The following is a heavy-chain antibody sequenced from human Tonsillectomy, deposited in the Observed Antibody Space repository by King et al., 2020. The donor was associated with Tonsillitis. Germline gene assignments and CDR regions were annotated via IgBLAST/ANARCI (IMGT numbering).Heavy chain of an antibody. Sequence: VQLVESGGGLVQPGGSLRLSCAASGFTFSNYAMTWVRQAPGKGLEWVSAISATVGSTFYADSVKGRFAISRDKSKNTLYLQMNSLRAEDTAVYYCAKNRLTMIDDCMDVWGKGTAVTVSS. CDR2: ISATVGST. CDR3: AKNRLTMIDDCMDV. CDR1: GFTFSNYA. V-gene: IGHV3-23*04. J-gene: IGHJ6*03. D-gene: IGHD3-22*01.